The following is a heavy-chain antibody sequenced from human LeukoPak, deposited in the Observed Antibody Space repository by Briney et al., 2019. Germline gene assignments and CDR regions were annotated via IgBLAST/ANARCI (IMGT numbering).Heavy chain of an antibody. J-gene: IGHJ4*02. CDR1: GFTFSSYS. Sequence: GGPLRLSCAASGFTFSSYSMNWVRQAPGKGLEWVSYISSSSSTIYYADSVKGRFTISRDNAKNSLYLQMNSLRSEDTAVYYCARGSSGWPYYFDYWGQGTLVTVSS. CDR3: ARGSSGWPYYFDY. D-gene: IGHD3-22*01. V-gene: IGHV3-48*01. CDR2: ISSSSSTI.